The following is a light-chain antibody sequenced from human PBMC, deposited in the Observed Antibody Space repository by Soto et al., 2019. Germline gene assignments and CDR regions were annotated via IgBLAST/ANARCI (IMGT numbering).Light chain of an antibody. Sequence: DIQMTQSPSSLSASVGDRVTITCRASQSISSYLNWYQQKPGKAPKLLIYAASRLQSGVPSRFSGSGSGTDFTLTISSLQPEDFATYYCQQSYSTQLTFGGGTKVDIK. CDR1: QSISSY. CDR2: AAS. CDR3: QQSYSTQLT. J-gene: IGKJ4*01. V-gene: IGKV1-39*01.